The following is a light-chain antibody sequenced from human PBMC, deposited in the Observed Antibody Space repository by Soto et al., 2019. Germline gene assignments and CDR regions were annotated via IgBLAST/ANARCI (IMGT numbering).Light chain of an antibody. CDR3: QQYGSSWWT. Sequence: DIVLTQSPGTLSLSPGERATLSCRASQTVSNNYLAWYQQKPGQAPMLLIYGASSRATGIPDRFRGSGSGTDFTLTISSLEPEDFAVYFCQQYGSSWWTFGQGTKVEIK. V-gene: IGKV3-20*01. CDR1: QTVSNNY. J-gene: IGKJ1*01. CDR2: GAS.